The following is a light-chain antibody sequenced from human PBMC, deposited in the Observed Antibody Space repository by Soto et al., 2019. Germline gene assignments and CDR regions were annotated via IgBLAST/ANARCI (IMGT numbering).Light chain of an antibody. CDR2: RNS. CDR3: AAWDDSLSGFVV. Sequence: QSVLTQPPSASGTPGQRVTISCSGSSSNIGTNYVYWYQQLPGTAPKLLIFRNSQRPSGVPGRFSGSKSGTSASLAISGRRSEDEADYYCAAWDDSLSGFVVFGGGTKLTVL. CDR1: SSNIGTNY. J-gene: IGLJ2*01. V-gene: IGLV1-47*01.